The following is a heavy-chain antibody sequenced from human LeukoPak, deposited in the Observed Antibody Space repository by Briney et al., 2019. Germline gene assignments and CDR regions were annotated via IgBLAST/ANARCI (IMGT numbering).Heavy chain of an antibody. D-gene: IGHD6-13*01. Sequence: LRLSCAASGFTFSSSAMSWVRQAPGKGLEWIGYIYYSGSTYYNPSLKSRVTISVDTSKNQFSLKLSSVTAADTAVYYCARQRRKSIAAAGAYHWGQGTLVTVSS. CDR2: IYYSGST. CDR3: ARQRRKSIAAAGAYH. J-gene: IGHJ5*02. V-gene: IGHV4-30-4*08. CDR1: GFTFSSSA.